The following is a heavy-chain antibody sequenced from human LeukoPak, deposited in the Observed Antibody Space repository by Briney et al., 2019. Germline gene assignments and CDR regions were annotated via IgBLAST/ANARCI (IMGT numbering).Heavy chain of an antibody. CDR2: INAGNGNT. V-gene: IGHV1-3*01. CDR1: GYTFTSYA. J-gene: IGHJ5*02. D-gene: IGHD6-13*01. Sequence: GASVKVSCKASGYTFTSYAMHWVRQAPGQRLEWMGWINAGNGNTKYSQKFQGRVTITRDTSASTAYMELSSLRSEDTAVYYCARDARGSSSWRGNWFDPWGQGTLVTVSS. CDR3: ARDARGSSSWRGNWFDP.